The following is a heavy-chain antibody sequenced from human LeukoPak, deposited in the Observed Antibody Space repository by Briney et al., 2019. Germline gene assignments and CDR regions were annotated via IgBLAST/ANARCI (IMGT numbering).Heavy chain of an antibody. CDR3: ARPSKGYNYLDF. CDR1: GYKFTNWW. J-gene: IGHJ6*03. CDR2: FYPADSDT. V-gene: IGHV5-51*01. D-gene: IGHD5/OR15-5a*01. Sequence: GGSLKISCQTSGYKFTNWWISWVRQRPGKGLEWMGMFYPADSDTRSNPSFQGQVTFSADKSINTAYLQWSSLQASDTAIYYCARPSKGYNYLDFWGQGTTVSVSS.